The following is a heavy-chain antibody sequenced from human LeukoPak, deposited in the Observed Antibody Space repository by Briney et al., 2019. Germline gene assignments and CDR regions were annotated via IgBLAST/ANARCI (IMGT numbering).Heavy chain of an antibody. V-gene: IGHV1-2*02. CDR2: INPNSGGT. CDR3: ARVQLDYAFYFDY. CDR1: GYTFTGYY. J-gene: IGHJ4*02. D-gene: IGHD4-17*01. Sequence: ASVRVSCKASGYTFTGYYMHWVRQAPGQGLEWMGWINPNSGGTNYAQKFQGRVTMTRDTSISTAYMELSRLRSDDTAVYYCARVQLDYAFYFDYWGQGTLVTVSS.